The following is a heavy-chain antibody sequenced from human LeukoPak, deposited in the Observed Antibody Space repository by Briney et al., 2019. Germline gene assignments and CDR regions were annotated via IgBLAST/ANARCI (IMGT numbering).Heavy chain of an antibody. CDR1: GGSISSGGYS. J-gene: IGHJ6*03. V-gene: IGHV4-30-2*01. CDR2: IYHSGST. D-gene: IGHD2-2*01. Sequence: SETLSLTCTVSGGSISSGGYSWSWIRQPPGKGLEWIGYIYHSGSTYYNPSLKSRVTISVDRSKNQFSLKLSSVTVAHTAVYYCGRSKGRGGIVVEEPYYYYMDVWGKGTTVTVSS. CDR3: GRSKGRGGIVVEEPYYYYMDV.